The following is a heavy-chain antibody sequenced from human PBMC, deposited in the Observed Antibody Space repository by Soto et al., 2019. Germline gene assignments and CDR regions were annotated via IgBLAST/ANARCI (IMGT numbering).Heavy chain of an antibody. CDR3: VRDGTKTLRDWFDP. CDR2: INHSGST. V-gene: IGHV4-34*01. J-gene: IGHJ5*02. D-gene: IGHD1-1*01. Sequence: SETLSLTCGVYGGSFSAYYWSWIRQPPGKGLEWIGEINHSGSTNYNPSLKSRVTISIDTSKNQFSLKLRSVTAADTAVYYCVRDGTKTLRDWFDPWGQGISVTVS. CDR1: GGSFSAYY.